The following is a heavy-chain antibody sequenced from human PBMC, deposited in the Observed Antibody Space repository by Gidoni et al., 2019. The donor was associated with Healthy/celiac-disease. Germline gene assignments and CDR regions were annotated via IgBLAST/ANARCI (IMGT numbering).Heavy chain of an antibody. CDR3: ARAPPGSSGWYFDL. D-gene: IGHD6-19*01. CDR2: INHSGST. J-gene: IGHJ2*01. CDR1: GGSFSGYN. V-gene: IGHV4-34*01. Sequence: QVQLQQWGAGLLKPSDTLSLTCSVYGGSFSGYNWSWLRQPPGKGLEWIGTINHSGSTNYNPSLKSRFTISVDTSKNQFSLKLSSVTAADTAVYYWARAPPGSSGWYFDLWGRGTLVTVSS.